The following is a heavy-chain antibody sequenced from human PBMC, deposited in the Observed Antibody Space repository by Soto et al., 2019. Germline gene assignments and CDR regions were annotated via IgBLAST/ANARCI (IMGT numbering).Heavy chain of an antibody. CDR3: ARGGSNYLPSQN. V-gene: IGHV4-59*01. J-gene: IGHJ1*01. CDR2: INDSGST. CDR1: VGSISGYY. Sequence: PSETLSLTCTASVGSISGYYWSWIRQPRGKGLEWIGYINDSGSTNFEPSLKSRVTISVDTSKNPFSLNPNYVTAADTAVSYCARGGSNYLPSQNWGQGTLVTVS. D-gene: IGHD3-10*01.